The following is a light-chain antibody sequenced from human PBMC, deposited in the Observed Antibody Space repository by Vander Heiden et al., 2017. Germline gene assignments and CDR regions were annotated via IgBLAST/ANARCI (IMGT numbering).Light chain of an antibody. V-gene: IGKV1-9*01. Sequence: GDRVTITCRASQDVSSYFAWYQQKPGKVPKLLIYEVSTLQTGVPSRFSGAGSETEFTLTISSLQPEDCATYYCLQLNSYPWRFGQGTKVEIK. CDR1: QDVSSY. CDR2: EVS. CDR3: LQLNSYPWR. J-gene: IGKJ1*01.